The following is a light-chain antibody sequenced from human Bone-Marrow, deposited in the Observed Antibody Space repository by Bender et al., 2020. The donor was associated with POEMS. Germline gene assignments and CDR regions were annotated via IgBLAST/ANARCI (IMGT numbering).Light chain of an antibody. J-gene: IGLJ3*02. CDR2: RNS. Sequence: QSVLTQPPSASGTPGQGVDISCSGSGSNLGRNYVNWYQHLPGAAPQLLIYRNSQRPSGVPDRFSGSRSGTSASLAISGLQSEDEADYYCAVWDDSLNGWVFGGGTKLTVL. V-gene: IGLV1-44*01. CDR1: GSNLGRNY. CDR3: AVWDDSLNGWV.